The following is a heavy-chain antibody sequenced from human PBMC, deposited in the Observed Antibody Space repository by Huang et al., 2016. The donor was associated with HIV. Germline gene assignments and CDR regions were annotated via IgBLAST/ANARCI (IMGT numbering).Heavy chain of an antibody. CDR2: IRSSGDAV. Sequence: QAQLVESGGGLVKPGGSLRLSCAASGFTFSDYYMSWIRQAPGKGLEWIEYIRSSGDAVYYAGAVKGRFTISRDNANQSLYIQLSSLRPEDTAMFYCAKGGGAYCGADCYELDSWGQGILVIVSS. J-gene: IGHJ4*02. CDR3: AKGGGAYCGADCYELDS. D-gene: IGHD2-21*02. CDR1: GFTFSDYY. V-gene: IGHV3-11*01.